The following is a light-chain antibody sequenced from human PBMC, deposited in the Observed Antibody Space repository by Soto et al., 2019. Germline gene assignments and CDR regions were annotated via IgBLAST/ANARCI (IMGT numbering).Light chain of an antibody. Sequence: EMGLTQSPGTLSLSPGERATLSCRASQSVSSSYLAWYQQKPGQAPRLLIYGASSRATGIPDRFSGSGSGTDFTLTISRLEPEDFAVYYCQQYGNSPFTFGPGTKVDIK. CDR1: QSVSSSY. CDR2: GAS. J-gene: IGKJ3*01. V-gene: IGKV3-20*01. CDR3: QQYGNSPFT.